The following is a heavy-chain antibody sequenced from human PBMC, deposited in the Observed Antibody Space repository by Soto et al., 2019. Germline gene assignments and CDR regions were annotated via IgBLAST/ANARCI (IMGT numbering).Heavy chain of an antibody. D-gene: IGHD4-4*01. V-gene: IGHV1-2*04. CDR2: INPNSGGT. CDR1: GYTFTGYY. Sequence: ASVKVSCKASGYTFTGYYMHWVRQAPGQGLEWMGWINPNSGGTNYAQKFQGWVTMTRDTSISTAYMELSRLRSYDTAVYYCARSYSNYYFDYWGQGTLVTVSS. CDR3: ARSYSNYYFDY. J-gene: IGHJ4*02.